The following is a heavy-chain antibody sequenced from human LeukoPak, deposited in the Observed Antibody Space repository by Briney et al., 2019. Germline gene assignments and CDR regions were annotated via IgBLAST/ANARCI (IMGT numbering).Heavy chain of an antibody. CDR1: GYKFTTYW. CDR3: ARLSRMAATLDAFDI. V-gene: IGHV5-51*01. Sequence: GESLKISCKGSGYKFTTYWIGWVRQMPGKGLEWMGIIYPGDSDTRYGPSFQGQVTISADKSITTAYLQWTSLKASDTAMYYCARLSRMAATLDAFDIWGQGTMVTVSS. D-gene: IGHD5-24*01. CDR2: IYPGDSDT. J-gene: IGHJ3*02.